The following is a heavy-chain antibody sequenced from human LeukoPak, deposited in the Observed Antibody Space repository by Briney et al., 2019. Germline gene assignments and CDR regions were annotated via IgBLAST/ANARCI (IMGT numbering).Heavy chain of an antibody. CDR1: GFTFNNYW. CDR3: ASHSTFVGGATESIDY. J-gene: IGHJ4*02. Sequence: PGGSLRLSCAASGFTFNNYWMHWVRQAPGKGLVWVSRINSDGSHTDYADSVKGRFTISRDNAKNTLYLQMNSLRAEDTAVYYCASHSTFVGGATESIDYWGQGTLVTVSS. CDR2: INSDGSHT. V-gene: IGHV3-74*01. D-gene: IGHD1-26*01.